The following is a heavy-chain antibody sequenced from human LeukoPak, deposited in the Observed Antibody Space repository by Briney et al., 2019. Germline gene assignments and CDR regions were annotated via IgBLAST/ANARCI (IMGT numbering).Heavy chain of an antibody. CDR2: ISAYNGNT. D-gene: IGHD3-16*01. Sequence: ASVKVSCKASGYTFTSYGISWVRQAPGQGLEWMGWISAYNGNTNYAQKLQGRVTMTTDTSTSTAYMELRRLRSDDTAVCYCARDWASYDFSGLNWFDPWGQGTLVTVSS. CDR1: GYTFTSYG. V-gene: IGHV1-18*04. J-gene: IGHJ5*02. CDR3: ARDWASYDFSGLNWFDP.